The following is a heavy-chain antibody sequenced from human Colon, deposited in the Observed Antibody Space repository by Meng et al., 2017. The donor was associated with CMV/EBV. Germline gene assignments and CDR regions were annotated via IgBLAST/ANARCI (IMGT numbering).Heavy chain of an antibody. CDR2: IHQDGSER. Sequence: GESLKFSCAASGFIFNTYWMSWVRQAPGKGLEWVANIHQDGSERYYVDSVKGRFTVSRDNAKISVYLQMDSLRAEDTAVYYCARGAKLVGGGLYFDYWGLGTLVTVSS. V-gene: IGHV3-7*01. J-gene: IGHJ4*02. CDR3: ARGAKLVGGGLYFDY. CDR1: GFIFNTYW. D-gene: IGHD1-26*01.